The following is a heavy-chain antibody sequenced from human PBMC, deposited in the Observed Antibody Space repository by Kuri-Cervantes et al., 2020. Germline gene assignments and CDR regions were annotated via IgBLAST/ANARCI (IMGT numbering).Heavy chain of an antibody. CDR3: AKGGDYGYDSSGYPVYYFDY. V-gene: IGHV3-13*01. Sequence: GESLKISCAASGFTFSSYDMHWVRPATGKGLEWVSAIGTAGDTYYPGSVKGRFTISRDNAKNSLYLQMNSLRAEDTALYYCAKGGDYGYDSSGYPVYYFDYWGQGTLVTVSS. CDR2: IGTAGDT. D-gene: IGHD3-22*01. CDR1: GFTFSSYD. J-gene: IGHJ4*02.